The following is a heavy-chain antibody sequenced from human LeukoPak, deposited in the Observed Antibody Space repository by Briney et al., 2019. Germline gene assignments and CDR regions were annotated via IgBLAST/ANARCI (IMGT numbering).Heavy chain of an antibody. Sequence: GGSLRLSCAASGFTFSIYWMSWVRQAPGKGLEWVANIKQGGSQKYYVDSVKGRFTISRDNAKNSLDLQMNSLRAEDTAVYYCARDHPQYSYGSGSSSDSWGQGTLVTVSS. J-gene: IGHJ4*02. V-gene: IGHV3-7*01. CDR2: IKQGGSQK. CDR1: GFTFSIYW. CDR3: ARDHPQYSYGSGSSSDS. D-gene: IGHD3-10*01.